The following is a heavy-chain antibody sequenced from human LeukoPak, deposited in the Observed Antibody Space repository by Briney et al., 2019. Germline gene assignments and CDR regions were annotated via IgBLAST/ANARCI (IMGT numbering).Heavy chain of an antibody. CDR1: GGSFSGYY. V-gene: IGHV4-34*01. CDR2: INHSGST. J-gene: IGHJ5*02. CDR3: ARERTMVRGMSWFDP. Sequence: SETLSLTCAVYGGSFSGYYWSWIRQPPGKGLEWIGEINHSGSTNYNPSLKSRVTISVDTSKNQFSLKLSSVTAADTAVYYCARERTMVRGMSWFDPWGQGTLVTVSS. D-gene: IGHD3-10*01.